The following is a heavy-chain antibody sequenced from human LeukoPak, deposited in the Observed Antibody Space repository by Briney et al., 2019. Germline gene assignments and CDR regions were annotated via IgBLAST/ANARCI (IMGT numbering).Heavy chain of an antibody. Sequence: GGSLRLXCXXXXXXFSSYGMHWVRQAPGKGLEWVAFIRYDGSNKYYADSVKGRFTISRDNSKNTLYLQMNSLRAEDTAVYYCAKDSMWLLDKDGIDYWGQGTLVTVSS. J-gene: IGHJ4*02. V-gene: IGHV3-30*02. CDR3: AKDSMWLLDKDGIDY. D-gene: IGHD5-12*01. CDR2: IRYDGSNK. CDR1: XXXFSSYG.